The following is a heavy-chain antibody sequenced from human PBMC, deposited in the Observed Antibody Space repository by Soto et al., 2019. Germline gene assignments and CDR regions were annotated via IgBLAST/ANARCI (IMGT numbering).Heavy chain of an antibody. Sequence: DVRLVESGGDLVEPGRSLRLSCAASGFSFYDYAMHWVRQVRGKGPEWVSGNSWDSGSIAYADSVKGRFTISRDNAKNSLYLQMNSLRAEDTAVYFCAKDILRITVFGGYMNVWGKWTTVTVSS. CDR2: NSWDSGSI. CDR3: AKDILRITVFGGYMNV. D-gene: IGHD3-3*01. CDR1: GFSFYDYA. V-gene: IGHV3-9*01. J-gene: IGHJ6*03.